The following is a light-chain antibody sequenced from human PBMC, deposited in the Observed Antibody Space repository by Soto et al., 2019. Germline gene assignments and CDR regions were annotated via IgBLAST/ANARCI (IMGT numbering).Light chain of an antibody. CDR2: NSS. Sequence: ETVLTQSPGTLSLSPGERATLSCRASQSVRSNYLAWYQQKPGQAPRLLIYNSSTRATGIPARFSGSGSGTDFTLTISRLEPEDFALYYCQQYRDLPQTFGQGTKV. CDR3: QQYRDLPQT. CDR1: QSVRSNY. V-gene: IGKV3-20*01. J-gene: IGKJ1*01.